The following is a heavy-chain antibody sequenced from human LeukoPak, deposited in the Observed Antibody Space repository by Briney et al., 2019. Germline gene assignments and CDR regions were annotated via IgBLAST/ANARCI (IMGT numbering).Heavy chain of an antibody. CDR1: GGTFSSYA. CDR2: IIPILGIA. V-gene: IGHV1-69*04. J-gene: IGHJ4*02. Sequence: AAVKVSCKASGGTFSSYAISWVRQAPGQGLEWMGRIIPILGIANYAQKFQGRVTMTRNTSISTAYMELSSLRSEDTAVYYCARGVDIVATLYFDYWGQGTLVTVSS. CDR3: ARGVDIVATLYFDY. D-gene: IGHD5-12*01.